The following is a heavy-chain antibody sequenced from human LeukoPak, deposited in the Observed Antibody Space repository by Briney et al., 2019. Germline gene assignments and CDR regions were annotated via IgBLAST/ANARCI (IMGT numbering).Heavy chain of an antibody. CDR1: GFTFTNDW. D-gene: IGHD6-13*01. CDR2: VKQDGTEK. J-gene: IGHJ4*02. V-gene: IGHV3-7*01. CDR3: SRVGPGPAGAFDY. Sequence: GGSLRLSCAASGFTFTNDWMSWVRQAPGKGLEWVANVKQDGTEKDYVDSVKGRFTISRDNAKNSVYLQMNSLRPEDTAVYYRSRVGPGPAGAFDYWGQGTLVTVSS.